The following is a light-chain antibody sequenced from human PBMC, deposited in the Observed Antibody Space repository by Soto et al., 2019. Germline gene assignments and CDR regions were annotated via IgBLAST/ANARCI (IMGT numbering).Light chain of an antibody. CDR2: AAS. CDR1: QGVTNW. J-gene: IGKJ5*01. V-gene: IGKV1-12*01. CDR3: QHRYNWPVT. Sequence: DIQMTQSPSSVSASVGDRVTITCRASQGVTNWLAWYQQKPWKAPKLLIYAASSLQSGVPSRFTGSGSGTDFTLTISSLQPEDFSVYYCQHRYNWPVTFGQGTRLEIK.